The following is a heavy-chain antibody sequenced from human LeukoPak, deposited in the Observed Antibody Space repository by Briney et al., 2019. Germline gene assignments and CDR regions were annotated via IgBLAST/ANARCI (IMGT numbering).Heavy chain of an antibody. CDR2: ISGSDGSA. J-gene: IGHJ4*02. CDR3: AKGLGTMVRGAFDY. V-gene: IGHV3-23*01. D-gene: IGHD3-10*01. Sequence: GGSLRLSCAGSGFTFSSYAMSWVRQAPGKGLEWVSAISGSDGSAYYADSVKGRFTISRDNSKNTLSLQMNSLRAEDTAVYYCAKGLGTMVRGAFDYWGQGTLVTVSS. CDR1: GFTFSSYA.